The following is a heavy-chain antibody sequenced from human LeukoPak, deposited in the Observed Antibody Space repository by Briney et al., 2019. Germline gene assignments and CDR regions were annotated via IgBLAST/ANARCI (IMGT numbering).Heavy chain of an antibody. Sequence: SETLSLTCTVSGGSIITYYWSWIRQPPGRGLEWIAFTHSSGNTGYNPSLKSRITLSLDTSKNHFSLKVTSMTAADTGVYYCARSLPGAIGAADLWGQGTLVTVSS. J-gene: IGHJ4*02. V-gene: IGHV4-59*01. CDR2: THSSGNT. D-gene: IGHD6-13*01. CDR1: GGSIITYY. CDR3: ARSLPGAIGAADL.